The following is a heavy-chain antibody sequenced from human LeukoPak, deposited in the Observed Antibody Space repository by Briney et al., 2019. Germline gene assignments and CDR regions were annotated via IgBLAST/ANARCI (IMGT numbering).Heavy chain of an antibody. D-gene: IGHD4-17*01. CDR1: GGSFSGYY. CDR3: ARGKYGDTKPYYFDY. J-gene: IGHJ4*02. Sequence: SETLSLTCAVYGGSFSGYYWSWIRQPPGKGLEWTGEINHSGSTDYNPSLKSRVTISVDTSKNQFSLKLSSVTAADTAVYYCARGKYGDTKPYYFDYWGQGTLVTVSS. CDR2: INHSGST. V-gene: IGHV4-34*01.